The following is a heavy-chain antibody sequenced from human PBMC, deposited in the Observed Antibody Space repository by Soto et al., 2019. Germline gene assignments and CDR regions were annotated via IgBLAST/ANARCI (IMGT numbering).Heavy chain of an antibody. J-gene: IGHJ6*02. V-gene: IGHV4-31*02. D-gene: IGHD3-22*01. CDR3: ARALVTDYNSRDYHYYFAMDV. CDR2: VYHTGTT. CDR1: GGPVSGYDIY. Sequence: SETLSLTCVFSGGPVSGYDIYWSWIRHLPGKGLEWIANVYHTGTTYYNPSLKSRVSMSVDTSQNKLSLILASVTAADTAVYYCARALVTDYNSRDYHYYFAMDVWGQVTSVT.